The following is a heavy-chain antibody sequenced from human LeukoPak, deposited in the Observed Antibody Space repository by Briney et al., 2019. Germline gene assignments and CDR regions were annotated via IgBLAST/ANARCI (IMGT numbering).Heavy chain of an antibody. CDR3: AKDHPDWGSSFQY. CDR2: IPGGSGST. J-gene: IGHJ4*02. CDR1: GFTFSSYA. Sequence: PGGSLRLSCAASGFTFSSYAMSWVRQAPGKGLEWVSAIPGGSGSTYYADSVKGRFTISRDNSKNTLYLQMNSLRDEDTAVYYCAKDHPDWGSSFQYWGQGTLVTVSS. V-gene: IGHV3-23*01. D-gene: IGHD7-27*01.